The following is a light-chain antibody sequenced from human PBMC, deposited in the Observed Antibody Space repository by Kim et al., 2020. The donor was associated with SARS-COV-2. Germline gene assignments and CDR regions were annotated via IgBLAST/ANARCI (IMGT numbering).Light chain of an antibody. CDR2: DTS. Sequence: QAVVTQEPSLTVSPGGTVTLTCGSSTGAVTSGHFPYWFQQKPGQAPRTLIYDTSNKHSWTPARFSGSLLGGKAALTLSGAQPEDEAEYYCLLYYGADRVFGGGTKVTVL. CDR3: LLYYGADRV. CDR1: TGAVTSGHF. J-gene: IGLJ3*02. V-gene: IGLV7-46*01.